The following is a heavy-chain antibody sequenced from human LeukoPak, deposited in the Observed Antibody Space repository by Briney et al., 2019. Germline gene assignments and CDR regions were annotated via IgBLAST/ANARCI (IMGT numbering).Heavy chain of an antibody. CDR1: GFTFSSYG. D-gene: IGHD4-23*01. V-gene: IGHV3-30*18. J-gene: IGHJ4*02. CDR2: ISYDGSNK. CDR3: AKDGTGGSTVVTQYY. Sequence: PGGSLRLSCAASGFTFSSYGMHWVRQAPGKGLEWVAVISYDGSNKYYADSVKGRFTISRDNSKNTLYLQMNSLRAEDTAVYYCAKDGTGGSTVVTQYYWGQGTLVTVSS.